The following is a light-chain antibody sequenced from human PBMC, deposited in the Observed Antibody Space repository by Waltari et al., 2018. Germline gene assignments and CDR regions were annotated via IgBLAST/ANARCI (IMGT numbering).Light chain of an antibody. CDR2: VNSDGSH. CDR1: SGHSSNI. Sequence: QLVVTQSPSASAPLGASVKLTCTLSSGHSSNIVAWLQQRPEKGPRYLMKVNSDGSHIKGDDIPDRFSCSSSGAERYLTISSLQPDDEADYYCQTGGHGTWVFGGGTTLTVL. V-gene: IGLV4-69*01. J-gene: IGLJ3*02. CDR3: QTGGHGTWV.